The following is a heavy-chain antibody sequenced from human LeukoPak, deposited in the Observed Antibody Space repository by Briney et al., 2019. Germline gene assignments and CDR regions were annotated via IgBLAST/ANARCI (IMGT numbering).Heavy chain of an antibody. D-gene: IGHD1-14*01. J-gene: IGHJ6*03. CDR1: GFPFSDHN. V-gene: IGHV3-30*18. CDR3: AKNGEPHYYMDV. CDR2: ISFEGSKI. Sequence: GKSLRLSCAASGFPFSDHNIHWVRRAPGKGLEWVAFISFEGSKIDYADSVKGRFTISRDNTQNTVSLQMNSLRSDDTAMYYCAKNGEPHYYMDVLGKGTTVTVSS.